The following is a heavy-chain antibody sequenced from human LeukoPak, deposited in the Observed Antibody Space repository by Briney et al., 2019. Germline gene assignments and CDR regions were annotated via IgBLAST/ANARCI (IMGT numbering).Heavy chain of an antibody. V-gene: IGHV1-69*04. CDR2: IIPIFGIA. CDR3: ARGGGNSDFDY. J-gene: IGHJ4*02. D-gene: IGHD4-23*01. Sequence: ASVKASCKASGGTFSSYAISWVRQAPGQGLEWMGRIIPIFGIANYAQKFQGRVTITADKSTSTAYMELSSLRSEDTAVYYCARGGGNSDFDYWGQGTLVTVSS. CDR1: GGTFSSYA.